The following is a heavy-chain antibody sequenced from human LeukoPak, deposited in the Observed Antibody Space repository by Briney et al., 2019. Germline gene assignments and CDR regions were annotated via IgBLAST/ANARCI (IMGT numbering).Heavy chain of an antibody. CDR3: AKDNPIEKVPGLGPGS. D-gene: IGHD2-2*01. CDR2: IQFHGSDI. CDR1: GFTFTNSG. V-gene: IGHV3-30*02. Sequence: GGSLRLSCAASGFTFTNSGMHWVRQAPGRGLEWVAFIQFHGSDIFYADSVEGRFTISRDNSKNTLYLQMNSLRPEDTAVYYCAKDNPIEKVPGLGPGSWGQGILVTVSS. J-gene: IGHJ5*02.